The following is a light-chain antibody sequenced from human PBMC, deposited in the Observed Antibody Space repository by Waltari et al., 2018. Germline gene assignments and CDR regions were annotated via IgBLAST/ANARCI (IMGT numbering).Light chain of an antibody. CDR1: RRDVGSSDY. CDR3: SSNAGINNFV. J-gene: IGLJ2*01. V-gene: IGLV2-8*01. Sequence: QSALTQPPSASGSPGQPVTISCAGTRRDVGSSDYVSWYQKHPGQAPQLLIYHVIKRPAGVPDRFSGSKSGNTASLTVSGLQAEDEADYYCSSNAGINNFVFGGGTKLTVL. CDR2: HVI.